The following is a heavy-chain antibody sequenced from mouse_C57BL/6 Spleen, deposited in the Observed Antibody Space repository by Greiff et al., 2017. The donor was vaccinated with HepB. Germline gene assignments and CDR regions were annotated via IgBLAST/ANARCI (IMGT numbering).Heavy chain of an antibody. CDR3: ARSVITTVVGHFDY. CDR2: IDPSDSET. J-gene: IGHJ2*01. V-gene: IGHV1-52*01. Sequence: QVQLQQPGAELVRPGSSVKLSCKASGYTFTSYWMHWVKQRPIQGLEWIGNIDPSDSETHYNQKFKDKATLTVDKSSSTAYMQLSSLTSEDSAVYYWARSVITTVVGHFDYWGQGTTLTVSS. CDR1: GYTFTSYW. D-gene: IGHD1-1*01.